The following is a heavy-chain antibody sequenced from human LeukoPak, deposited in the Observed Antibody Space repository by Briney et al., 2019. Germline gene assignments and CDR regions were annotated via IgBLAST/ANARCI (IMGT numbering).Heavy chain of an antibody. CDR3: ARDGYDFWSGYLSYYYYGMDV. D-gene: IGHD3-3*01. J-gene: IGHJ6*02. Sequence: GGSLRLSCAASGFTFSSYRMSWVRQAPGKGLEWVANIKQDGSEKYYVDSVKGRFTISRDNAKNSLYLQMNSLRAEDTAVYYCARDGYDFWSGYLSYYYYGMDVWGQGTTVTVSS. CDR2: IKQDGSEK. V-gene: IGHV3-7*01. CDR1: GFTFSSYR.